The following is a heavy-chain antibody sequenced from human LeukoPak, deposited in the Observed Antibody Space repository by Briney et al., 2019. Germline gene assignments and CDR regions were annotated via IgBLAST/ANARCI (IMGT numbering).Heavy chain of an antibody. J-gene: IGHJ5*02. V-gene: IGHV4-59*01. CDR3: ARGVSWFDP. CDR2: IYYSGST. Sequence: SENLSLTCTVSGGSISSYYWSWIRQPPGKGLEWIGYIYYSGSTNYNPSLKSRVTISVDTSKNQFSLKLSSVTAADTAVYYCARGVSWFDPWGQGTLVTVSS. CDR1: GGSISSYY. D-gene: IGHD2-21*01.